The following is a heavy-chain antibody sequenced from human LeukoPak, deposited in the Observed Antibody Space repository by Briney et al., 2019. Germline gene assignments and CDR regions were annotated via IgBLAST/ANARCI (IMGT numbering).Heavy chain of an antibody. D-gene: IGHD5-18*01. CDR1: GGSISSYY. J-gene: IGHJ3*02. Sequence: SETLSLTCSVSGGSISSYYWSWIRQPPGKGLEWVAYIYYSGSTNYNPSLKSRVTISVDTSKNQFSLKLSSVTAADTAVYYCARRYSYGYSAFDIWGQGTMVTVSS. V-gene: IGHV4-59*08. CDR2: IYYSGST. CDR3: ARRYSYGYSAFDI.